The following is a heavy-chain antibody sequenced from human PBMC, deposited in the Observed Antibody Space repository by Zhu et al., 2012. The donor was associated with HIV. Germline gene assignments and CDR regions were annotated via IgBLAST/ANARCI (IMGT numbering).Heavy chain of an antibody. CDR1: GGSISSSSYY. Sequence: QVQLQESGPGLVKPSETLSLTCTVSGGSISSSSYYWGWIRQPPGKGLEWIGSIYYSGSTYYNPSLKSRVTISVDTSKNQFSLKLSSVTAADTAVYYCARHGWGVQTPADAFDIWGQGTMVTVSS. D-gene: IGHD3-10*01. CDR2: IYYSGST. CDR3: ARHGWGVQTPADAFDI. J-gene: IGHJ3*02. V-gene: IGHV4-39*01.